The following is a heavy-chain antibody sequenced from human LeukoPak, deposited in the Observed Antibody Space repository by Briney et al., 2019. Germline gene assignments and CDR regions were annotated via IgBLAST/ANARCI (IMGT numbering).Heavy chain of an antibody. Sequence: ASVKVSCKASGYTFTSCGISWVRQAPGQGLEWMGWISAYNGNTNYAQKLQGRVTMTTDTSTSTAYMELRSLRSDDTAVYYCAREGLYYDSSGYYDAGAFDIWGHGTIVPVSS. CDR1: GYTFTSCG. CDR3: AREGLYYDSSGYYDAGAFDI. CDR2: ISAYNGNT. J-gene: IGHJ3*02. V-gene: IGHV1-18*01. D-gene: IGHD3-22*01.